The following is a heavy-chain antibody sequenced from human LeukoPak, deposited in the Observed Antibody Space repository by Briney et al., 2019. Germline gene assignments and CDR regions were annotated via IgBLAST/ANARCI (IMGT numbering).Heavy chain of an antibody. CDR2: NITIFGTA. J-gene: IGHJ4*02. Sequence: GASVKVSCKASGGSFSRYAISWVRQAPGQGLEWMGGNITIFGTANYAQKFQGRVTITADESTRTAYMELRTLRSEDTAIYYCARGSGETGGYYYVYWGRGSPVTVSS. D-gene: IGHD3-22*01. CDR1: GGSFSRYA. CDR3: ARGSGETGGYYYVY. V-gene: IGHV1-69*13.